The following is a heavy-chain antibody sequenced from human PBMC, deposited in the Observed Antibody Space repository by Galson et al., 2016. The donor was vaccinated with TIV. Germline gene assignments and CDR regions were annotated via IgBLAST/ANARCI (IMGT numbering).Heavy chain of an antibody. J-gene: IGHJ4*02. CDR3: ARDRMSPLVGATQDF. V-gene: IGHV1-18*01. CDR2: ISGYSGNT. CDR1: GYTFTDYG. D-gene: IGHD1-26*01. Sequence: SVKVSCKASGYTFTDYGISWVRQAPGQGLEWMGWISGYSGNTNHAQKFQGRVTVTTNTSTRTAYMELRGLRSDDTAVYYCARDRMSPLVGATQDFWGQGTLVSVSS.